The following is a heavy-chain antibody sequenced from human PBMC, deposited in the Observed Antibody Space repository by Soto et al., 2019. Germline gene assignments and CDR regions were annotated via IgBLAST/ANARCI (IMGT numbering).Heavy chain of an antibody. Sequence: QVQLVESGGGVVQPGRSLRLSCAASGFTFSSYAMHWVRQAPGKGLEWVAVISYDGSNKYYADSVKGRFTISRDNSKNTLYLQMNSLRAEGTAVYYCARAQTTVTTVDYWGQGTLVTVSS. CDR1: GFTFSSYA. CDR2: ISYDGSNK. CDR3: ARAQTTVTTVDY. V-gene: IGHV3-30-3*01. J-gene: IGHJ4*02. D-gene: IGHD4-17*01.